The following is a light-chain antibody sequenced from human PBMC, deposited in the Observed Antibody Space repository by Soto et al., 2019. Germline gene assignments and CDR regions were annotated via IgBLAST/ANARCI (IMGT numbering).Light chain of an antibody. CDR1: QSVSRSS. V-gene: IGKV3-20*01. CDR2: GAS. Sequence: EIVLTQSPGALSLSPGERATLSCRASQSVSRSSLAWYQQKPGQAPRLLIYGASSRATGIPDRFSGSGSGTVFTLTISRLEPEDFAVYYCQQYGSSPPITFGQGTRLEIK. J-gene: IGKJ5*01. CDR3: QQYGSSPPIT.